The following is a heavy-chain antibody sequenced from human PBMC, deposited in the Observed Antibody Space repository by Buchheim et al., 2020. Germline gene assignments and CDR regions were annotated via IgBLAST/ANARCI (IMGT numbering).Heavy chain of an antibody. D-gene: IGHD1-1*01. J-gene: IGHJ6*03. CDR3: ARVRPTTGTTRYYYMDV. V-gene: IGHV3-33*01. CDR2: IWYDGSNK. CDR1: GFTFSSYG. Sequence: VQLLESGGGLVQPGRSLRLSCAASGFTFSSYGMHWVRQAPGKGLEWVAVIWYDGSNKYYADSVKGRFTISRDNSKNTLYLQMNSLRAEDTAVYYCARVRPTTGTTRYYYMDVWGKGTT.